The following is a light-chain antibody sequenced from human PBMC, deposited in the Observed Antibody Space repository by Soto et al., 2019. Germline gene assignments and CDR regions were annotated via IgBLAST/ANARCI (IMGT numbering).Light chain of an antibody. V-gene: IGKV1-5*01. CDR1: QSLDKW. CDR2: DAS. CDR3: QQYTRYPYT. J-gene: IGKJ2*01. Sequence: DIQMTQSPSTLSASGGDRVSISCRASQSLDKWLAWYQQKPGEAPKLLVSDASNLESGVSSRFTGSGSGTEFTLTISSLQPDDFATYYCQQYTRYPYTFGQGTKLEIK.